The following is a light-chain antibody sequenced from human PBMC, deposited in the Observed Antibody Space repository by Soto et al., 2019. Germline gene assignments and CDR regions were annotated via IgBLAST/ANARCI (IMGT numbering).Light chain of an antibody. Sequence: EIVLTQSPATLSLSPGERVTLSCRASQSVSSYLAWYQQKPGQAPRLLIYDASNRAAGVPARFSGSGSETDFTLTISSLEPEDFAVYYCQQRSNWPLTFGVGTKVEIK. J-gene: IGKJ4*01. CDR3: QQRSNWPLT. V-gene: IGKV3-11*01. CDR1: QSVSSY. CDR2: DAS.